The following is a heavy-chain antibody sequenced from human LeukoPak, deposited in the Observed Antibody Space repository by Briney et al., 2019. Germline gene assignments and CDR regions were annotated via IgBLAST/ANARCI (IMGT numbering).Heavy chain of an antibody. J-gene: IGHJ5*02. D-gene: IGHD1-26*01. CDR2: VNESGGT. CDR3: ARGQGAAVPKVGKNWFDP. V-gene: IGHV4-34*01. CDR1: VGSFSGYH. Sequence: SETLSLTCAVYVGSFSGYHWNWIRQPPGKGPEWIGEVNESGGTNINPSLRSRVILSVDTSMKQFSLKLISVTAADTGVYCCARGQGAAVPKVGKNWFDPWGHGTRVIVS.